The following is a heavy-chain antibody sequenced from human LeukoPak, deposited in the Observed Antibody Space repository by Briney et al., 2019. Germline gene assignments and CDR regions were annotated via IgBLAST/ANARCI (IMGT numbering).Heavy chain of an antibody. CDR3: ARGHVVVVAAPYYYYYMDV. D-gene: IGHD2-15*01. CDR1: GYTFTSYD. V-gene: IGHV1-8*03. J-gene: IGHJ6*03. Sequence: GASVKVSCKASGYTFTSYDINWVRQATGQGLEWMGWMNPNSGNTGYSQKFQGRVTITRNPSISTAYMELSSLRSEDTAVYYCARGHVVVVAAPYYYYYMDVWGKGTTVTVSS. CDR2: MNPNSGNT.